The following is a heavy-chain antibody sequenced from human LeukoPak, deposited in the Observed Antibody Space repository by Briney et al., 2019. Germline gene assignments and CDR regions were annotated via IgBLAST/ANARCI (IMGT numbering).Heavy chain of an antibody. CDR3: ARDLAYYDTGVIDY. D-gene: IGHD3-9*01. V-gene: IGHV1-2*02. CDR1: GYTFTGYY. CDR2: INPNSGGT. J-gene: IGHJ4*02. Sequence: ASVKDSCKASGYTFTGYYMHWVRQAPGQGLEWMGWINPNSGGTNYAQKFQGRVTMTRDTSISTAYMELSRLRSDDTAVYYCARDLAYYDTGVIDYWGQGTLVTVSS.